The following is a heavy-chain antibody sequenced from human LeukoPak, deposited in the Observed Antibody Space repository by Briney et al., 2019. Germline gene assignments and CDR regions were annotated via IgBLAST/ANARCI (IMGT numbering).Heavy chain of an antibody. CDR2: TYYRSKWYN. CDR3: ATESEQQLPYSWFDP. Sequence: SQTLSLTCAISGDSVSSNSAAWNWIRQSPSRGLEWLGRTYYRSKWYNDYAISVKSQITINPDTSKNQFSLQLNSVTPEDTAVYYCATESEQQLPYSWFDPWGQGTLVTVSS. V-gene: IGHV6-1*01. J-gene: IGHJ5*02. CDR1: GDSVSSNSAA. D-gene: IGHD6-13*01.